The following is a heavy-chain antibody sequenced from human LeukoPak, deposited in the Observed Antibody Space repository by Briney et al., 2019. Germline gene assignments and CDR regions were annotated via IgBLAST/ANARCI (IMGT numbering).Heavy chain of an antibody. CDR2: INHNGNVN. V-gene: IGHV3-7*03. CDR1: GFTFSSYW. CDR3: ARSSYSSSSSV. Sequence: PGGSLRLSCAASGFTFSSYWMNWARQAPGKGLEWVASINHNGNVNYYVDSVKGRFTISGDNAKNSLYLQMSNLRAEDTAVYFCARSSYSSSSSVWGQGTMVTVSS. D-gene: IGHD6-6*01. J-gene: IGHJ3*01.